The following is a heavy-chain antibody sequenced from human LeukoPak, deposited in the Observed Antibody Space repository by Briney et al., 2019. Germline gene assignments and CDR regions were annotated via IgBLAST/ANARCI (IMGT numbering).Heavy chain of an antibody. D-gene: IGHD3-10*01. V-gene: IGHV1-2*04. J-gene: IGHJ6*02. Sequence: ASVKVSCKASGYTFTGYYMHWVRQAPGQGLEWMGWINPNSGGTNYAQKFQGWVTMTRDTSISTAYMELSRLRSADTAVYYCARDLSAGFGELSGMDVWGQGTAVTVSS. CDR3: ARDLSAGFGELSGMDV. CDR2: INPNSGGT. CDR1: GYTFTGYY.